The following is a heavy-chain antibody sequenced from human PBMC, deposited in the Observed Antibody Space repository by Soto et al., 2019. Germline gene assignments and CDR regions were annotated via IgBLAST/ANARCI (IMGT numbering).Heavy chain of an antibody. CDR3: ARVPLRYSSSHNFDS. CDR1: GGSFSGYY. J-gene: IGHJ4*02. D-gene: IGHD6-19*01. CDR2: INHSGST. Sequence: SETLSLTCAVYGGSFSGYYWSWIRQPPGKGLEWIGEINHSGSTNYNPSLKSRVTISVDASKHQFSLKLSSVTAADTAVYYCARVPLRYSSSHNFDSWGQGALVTVSS. V-gene: IGHV4-34*01.